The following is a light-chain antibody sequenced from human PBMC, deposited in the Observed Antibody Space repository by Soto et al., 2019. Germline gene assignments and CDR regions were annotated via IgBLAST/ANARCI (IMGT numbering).Light chain of an antibody. V-gene: IGKV3-15*01. Sequence: EVVLTQSPATLSLSPGDRATLSCRASQSVSSNLAWYQQKPGQSPRLPIYGASTRATGVPPRFSGSRSGTEFTLTISAVQSEDFAVYYCQQYYNWPPYTFGQGTKLDFK. J-gene: IGKJ2*01. CDR3: QQYYNWPPYT. CDR2: GAS. CDR1: QSVSSN.